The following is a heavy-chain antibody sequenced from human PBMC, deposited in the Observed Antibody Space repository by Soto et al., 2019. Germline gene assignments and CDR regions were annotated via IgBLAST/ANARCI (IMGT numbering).Heavy chain of an antibody. J-gene: IGHJ6*03. D-gene: IGHD3-16*01. CDR2: IYYSGST. V-gene: IGHV4-59*08. CDR3: ARYLGYYYYMDV. Sequence: PSETLSLTCAVSGGSISSYYWSWIRQPPGKGLEWIGYIYYSGSTNYNPSLKSRVTISVDTSKNQFSLKLSSVTAADTAVYYCARYLGYYYYMDVWGKGTTVTVS. CDR1: GGSISSYY.